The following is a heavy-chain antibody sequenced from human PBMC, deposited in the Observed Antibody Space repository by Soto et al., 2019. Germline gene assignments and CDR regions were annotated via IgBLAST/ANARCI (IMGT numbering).Heavy chain of an antibody. CDR2: IYYSGST. V-gene: IGHV4-30-4*01. D-gene: IGHD1-26*01. CDR3: ARDRSGSYYGMDV. Sequence: SETLSLTCTVSGGSISSGDYYWSWIRQPPGKGLEWIGYIYYSGSTYYNPSLKSRVTISVDTSKNQFSLKLSSVTAADTAVYYCARDRSGSYYGMDVWGQGTTVTISS. CDR1: GGSISSGDYY. J-gene: IGHJ6*02.